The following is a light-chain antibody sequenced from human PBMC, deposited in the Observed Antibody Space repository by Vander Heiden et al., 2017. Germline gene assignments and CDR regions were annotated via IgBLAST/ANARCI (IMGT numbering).Light chain of an antibody. CDR2: AAS. J-gene: IGKJ3*01. Sequence: DLPLNQSPSSLSASVGDRVTITCRASQGIRNDLDWYQQKPGKAPNRLIYAASSLQSRVPSWCISSGSCTEFSLTIISLQPEDFATYYCLQHNSYLRVTFGRGTKVEIK. V-gene: IGKV1-17*01. CDR3: LQHNSYLRVT. CDR1: QGIRND.